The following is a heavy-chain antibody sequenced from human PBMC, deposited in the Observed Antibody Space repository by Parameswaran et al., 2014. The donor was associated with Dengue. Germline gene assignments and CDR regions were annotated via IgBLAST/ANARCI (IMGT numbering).Heavy chain of an antibody. CDR3: ARGYSPYYSDSSTYAFDS. Sequence: WIRQAPRKGLEWIGHIYYSGGSYYNPSLKSRVTMSVDTSKNQFSLKLSHVTAADTAVYYCARGYSPYYSDSSTYAFDSWGQGTLVTVSS. D-gene: IGHD3-22*01. V-gene: IGHV4-31*02. J-gene: IGHJ4*02. CDR2: IYYSGGS.